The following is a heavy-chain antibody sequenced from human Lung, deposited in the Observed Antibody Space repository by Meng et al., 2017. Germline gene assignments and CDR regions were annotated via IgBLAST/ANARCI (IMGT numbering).Heavy chain of an antibody. CDR1: GGSFSDYY. Sequence: QLQLRWLVAVLLKPSETLSQACCVSGGSFSDYYWSWIRQPPGKGLEWIGEINHSGSTNYNPSLESRATISVDTSQNNLSLKLSSVTAADSAVYYCARGPTTMAHDFDYWGQGTLVTVSS. V-gene: IGHV4-34*01. D-gene: IGHD4-11*01. CDR3: ARGPTTMAHDFDY. J-gene: IGHJ4*02. CDR2: INHSGST.